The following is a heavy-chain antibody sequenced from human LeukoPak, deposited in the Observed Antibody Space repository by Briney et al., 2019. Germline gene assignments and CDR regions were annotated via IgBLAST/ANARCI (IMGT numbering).Heavy chain of an antibody. D-gene: IGHD5-12*01. CDR3: ARHSGYKTGFDP. Sequence: GGSLRFSCAASGFTVSSNYMSWVRQAPGKGLEWVSVIYSGGSTYYADSVKGRFTISRDNSKNTLYLQMNGLRAEDTAVYYCARHSGYKTGFDPWGQGTLVTVSS. J-gene: IGHJ5*02. CDR2: IYSGGST. V-gene: IGHV3-53*01. CDR1: GFTVSSNY.